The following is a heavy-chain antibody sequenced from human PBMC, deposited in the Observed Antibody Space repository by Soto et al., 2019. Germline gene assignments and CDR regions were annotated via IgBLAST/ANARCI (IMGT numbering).Heavy chain of an antibody. V-gene: IGHV4-31*03. D-gene: IGHD3-22*01. CDR2: IYYSGST. CDR1: GGSISSGGYY. Sequence: PSETLSLTCTVSGGSISSGGYYWSWIRQHPGKGLEWIGYIYYSGSTYYNPSLKSRVTISVDTSKNQFSLKLNSVTAADTAVYYCAREVSYDSSGYSPRSTFDYWGQGTLVTVSS. J-gene: IGHJ4*02. CDR3: AREVSYDSSGYSPRSTFDY.